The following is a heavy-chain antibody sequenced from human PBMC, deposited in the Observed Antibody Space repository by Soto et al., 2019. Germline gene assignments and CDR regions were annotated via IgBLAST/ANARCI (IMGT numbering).Heavy chain of an antibody. D-gene: IGHD2-2*01. CDR1: GFSFSSYW. CDR2: INSDGSSA. J-gene: IGHJ1*01. Sequence: VQLVESGGGLVQPGGSLRLSCAASGFSFSSYWMHWVRHAPGKGLVWVSRINSDGSSATYADSVKGRFTISRDNAKNTLYLQMNSLTPEDTAVYYCAKGVPAATRYCQHWGPGTLVTVSS. V-gene: IGHV3-74*01. CDR3: AKGVPAATRYCQH.